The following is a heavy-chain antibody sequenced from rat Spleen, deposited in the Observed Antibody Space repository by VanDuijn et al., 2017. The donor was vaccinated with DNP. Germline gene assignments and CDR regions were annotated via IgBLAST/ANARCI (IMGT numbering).Heavy chain of an antibody. CDR3: TREREPNNNPYYFDC. Sequence: QVQLKESGPGLVQPSQTLSLTFTVSGLSLANFDFHWVRQPPGKGLEWMGGIWTDGNTDYNSALNSRLSISRDISKSQVFLKMNSLQTEDTAIYFCTREREPNNNPYYFDCWGQGVLVTVSS. J-gene: IGHJ2*01. V-gene: IGHV2-1*01. CDR2: IWTDGNT. CDR1: GLSLANFD. D-gene: IGHD1-10*01.